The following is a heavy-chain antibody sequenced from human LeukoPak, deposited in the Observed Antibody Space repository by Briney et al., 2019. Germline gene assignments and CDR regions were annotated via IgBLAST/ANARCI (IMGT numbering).Heavy chain of an antibody. D-gene: IGHD3-3*01. V-gene: IGHV3-64*01. CDR1: GFSFSDSA. CDR3: ARGGCGFLDVRD. Sequence: GGSLRLSCAASGFSFSDSAMHWVRQAPGKGLECVSAISSNGRNTYYANSVKGRFTISRDNSKNTLYLQMSSLRAEDMGVYYCARGGCGFLDVRDWGQGTLVSVSS. J-gene: IGHJ4*02. CDR2: ISSNGRNT.